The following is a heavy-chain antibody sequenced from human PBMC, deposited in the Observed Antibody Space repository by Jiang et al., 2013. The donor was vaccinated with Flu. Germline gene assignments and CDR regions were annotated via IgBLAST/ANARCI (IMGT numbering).Heavy chain of an antibody. J-gene: IGHJ4*02. D-gene: IGHD2-21*02. CDR3: ARGRGLRRIVFDH. CDR2: IYYTGST. CDR1: GGSFSGYY. Sequence: GPGLVKTSETLSLNCTVSGGSFSGYYWSWIRQSPGKGLEWIGYIYYTGSTNYNPSLKSRVTLSVNRSQKDFSLRLDSVTAADTAVYYCARGRGLRRIVFDHWGQGILVSVSS. V-gene: IGHV4-59*01.